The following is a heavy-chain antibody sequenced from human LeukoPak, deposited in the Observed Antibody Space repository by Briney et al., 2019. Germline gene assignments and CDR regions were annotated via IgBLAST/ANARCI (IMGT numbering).Heavy chain of an antibody. CDR3: ARDLGSGAVFDY. D-gene: IGHD3-16*01. Sequence: GGSLRLSCAASGFTFSSYEMNWVRQAPGKGLEWVSYISSSSSYIYYADSVKGRFTISRDNAKNSLYLQMNSLRAEDTAVYYCARDLGSGAVFDYWGQGTLVTVSS. J-gene: IGHJ4*02. V-gene: IGHV3-21*05. CDR1: GFTFSSYE. CDR2: ISSSSSYI.